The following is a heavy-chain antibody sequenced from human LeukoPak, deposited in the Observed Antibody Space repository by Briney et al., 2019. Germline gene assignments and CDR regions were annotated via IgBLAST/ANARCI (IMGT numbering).Heavy chain of an antibody. CDR2: IYTSGST. Sequence: SETLSLTCTVSGGSISSYYWSWIRQPAGKGLEWIGRIYTSGSTNYNPSLKSRVTMSVDTSKNQFSLKLSSVTAADTAVYYCASQAYYYGSGSYYYYYYMDVWGKGTTVTISS. D-gene: IGHD3-10*01. CDR1: GGSISSYY. J-gene: IGHJ6*03. V-gene: IGHV4-4*07. CDR3: ASQAYYYGSGSYYYYYYMDV.